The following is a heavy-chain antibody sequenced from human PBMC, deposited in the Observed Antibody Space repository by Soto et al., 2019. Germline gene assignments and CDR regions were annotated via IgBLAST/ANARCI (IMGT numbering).Heavy chain of an antibody. V-gene: IGHV3-7*03. CDR2: IKQDGSEK. J-gene: IGHJ4*02. CDR1: GFTFSSYW. D-gene: IGHD5-18*01. CDR3: ERDRAAMVRDY. Sequence: GGSLRLSCAASGFTFSSYWMSWVRQAPGKGLEWVANIKQDGSEKYYVDSVKGRFTISRDNAKNSLYLQMNSLRAEDTAVYYCERDRAAMVRDYWGQGTLVTVSS.